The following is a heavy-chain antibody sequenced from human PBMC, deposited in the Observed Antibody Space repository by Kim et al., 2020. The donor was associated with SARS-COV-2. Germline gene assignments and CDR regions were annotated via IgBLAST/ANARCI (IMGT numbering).Heavy chain of an antibody. CDR2: GST. D-gene: IGHD3-16*01. CDR3: AKWVYYDYV. Sequence: GSTYYADSVKGRFTISRDNSKNTLYLQMNSLRAEDTAVYYCAKWVYYDYVWGQGTMVTVSS. V-gene: IGHV3-23*01. J-gene: IGHJ3*01.